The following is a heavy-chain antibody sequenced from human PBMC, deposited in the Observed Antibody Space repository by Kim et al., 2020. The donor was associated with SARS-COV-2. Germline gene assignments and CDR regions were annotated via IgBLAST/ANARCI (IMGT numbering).Heavy chain of an antibody. J-gene: IGHJ6*01. D-gene: IGHD3-22*01. CDR3: ARGLGDGIWLSLPMDG. Sequence: GESLKISCKGSGYSFTSYWIGWVRQMPGKGLEWMGIIYPGDSDTRYSPSFQGQVTIPADKSISTAYLQWSSLKASDTAMYYCARGLGDGIWLSLPMDGWGQGTTVTVSS. CDR1: GYSFTSYW. CDR2: IYPGDSDT. V-gene: IGHV5-51*01.